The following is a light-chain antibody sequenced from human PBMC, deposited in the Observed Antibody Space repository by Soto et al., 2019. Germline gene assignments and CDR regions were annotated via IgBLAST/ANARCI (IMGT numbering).Light chain of an antibody. Sequence: QPVLTQSPSASASLGASVKLTCTLSSGHSSFAIAWHQQQPEKGPRYLMILNTDGSHNKGDGIPDRFSGSSSGAERYLTISSLQSEDEADYYCQTWGTGIRVFGGGTKLTVL. CDR2: LNTDGSH. V-gene: IGLV4-69*01. CDR3: QTWGTGIRV. J-gene: IGLJ3*02. CDR1: SGHSSFA.